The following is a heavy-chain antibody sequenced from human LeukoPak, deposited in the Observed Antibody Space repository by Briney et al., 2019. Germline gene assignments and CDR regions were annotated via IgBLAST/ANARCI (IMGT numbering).Heavy chain of an antibody. J-gene: IGHJ4*02. CDR2: TSPDEGLK. V-gene: IGHV3-30*04. Sequence: QSGGSLGLSCAASGFTFANYVTHWVRQAPGKGLEWVAVTSPDEGLKFYADSVKGRFTISRDNSKNTLYLQMNSLRADDTAVYYCAKEWGVDYGLRYWGQGTLVTVSS. CDR3: AKEWGVDYGLRY. CDR1: GFTFANYV. D-gene: IGHD4-17*01.